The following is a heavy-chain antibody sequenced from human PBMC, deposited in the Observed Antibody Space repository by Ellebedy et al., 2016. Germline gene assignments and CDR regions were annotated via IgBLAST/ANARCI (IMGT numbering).Heavy chain of an antibody. D-gene: IGHD3-10*01. J-gene: IGHJ3*02. CDR1: GYTFTSYG. V-gene: IGHV1-18*01. Sequence: ASVKVSXXASGYTFTSYGISWVRQAPGQGLEWMGWISAYNGNTNYAQKLQGRVTMTTDTSTSTAYMELRSLRSDDTAVYYCARDLTTDYYGSGSYWADAFDIWGQGTMVTVSS. CDR2: ISAYNGNT. CDR3: ARDLTTDYYGSGSYWADAFDI.